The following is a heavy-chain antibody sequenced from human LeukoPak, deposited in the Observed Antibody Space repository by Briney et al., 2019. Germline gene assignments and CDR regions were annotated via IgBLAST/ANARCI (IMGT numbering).Heavy chain of an antibody. CDR1: GFTFSSFG. Sequence: GRSLRLSCVASGFTFSSFGMHWVRQAPGKGLEWVAFIRFDGSDKYYADSVKGRFTISRDNSKNTLYLQMNSLRAEDTAVYYCAKDENDHGDYYYMDVWGKGTRVTVS. V-gene: IGHV3-30*02. CDR2: IRFDGSDK. CDR3: AKDENDHGDYYYMDV. J-gene: IGHJ6*03. D-gene: IGHD4-17*01.